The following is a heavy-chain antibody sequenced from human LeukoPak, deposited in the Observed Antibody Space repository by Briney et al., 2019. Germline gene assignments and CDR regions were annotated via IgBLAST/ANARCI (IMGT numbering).Heavy chain of an antibody. Sequence: PGGSLRLSCAVSGFTFSRYGMHWVRQAPGKGLEWVGVILNDGSSKYYADSVKGRFTISRDNSKNTLYLQRNSLRAEDTAVYYCARDKSRGWPFDYWGQGTLVAVSS. CDR1: GFTFSRYG. CDR3: ARDKSRGWPFDY. V-gene: IGHV3-33*05. CDR2: ILNDGSSK. J-gene: IGHJ4*02. D-gene: IGHD6-19*01.